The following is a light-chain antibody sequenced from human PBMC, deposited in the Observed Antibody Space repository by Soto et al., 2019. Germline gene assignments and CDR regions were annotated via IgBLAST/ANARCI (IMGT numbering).Light chain of an antibody. CDR2: GAS. J-gene: IGKJ1*01. Sequence: EIVLTQSPGSLSLSPGERGTLSCRASQSVSSNFLAWYQQKPGQAPGLLIYGASSRASGIPDRFSGSGSGTDFTLTISRLEPEGFAVYYCQQYGSSPTFGQGTKVDIK. V-gene: IGKV3-20*01. CDR1: QSVSSNF. CDR3: QQYGSSPT.